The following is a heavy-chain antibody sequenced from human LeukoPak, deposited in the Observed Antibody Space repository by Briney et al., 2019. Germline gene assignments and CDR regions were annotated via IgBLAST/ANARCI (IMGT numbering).Heavy chain of an antibody. V-gene: IGHV4-59*08. CDR1: GGSISSYH. CDR2: IYYSGST. D-gene: IGHD6-13*01. J-gene: IGHJ5*02. Sequence: SETLSLTCTVSGGSISSYHWSWIRQPPGKGLEWIGYIYYSGSTNYNPSLKSRVTISVDTSKNQFSLKLSSVTAADTAVYYCARNRGGFRIAAAGTISWFDPWGQGTLVTVSS. CDR3: ARNRGGFRIAAAGTISWFDP.